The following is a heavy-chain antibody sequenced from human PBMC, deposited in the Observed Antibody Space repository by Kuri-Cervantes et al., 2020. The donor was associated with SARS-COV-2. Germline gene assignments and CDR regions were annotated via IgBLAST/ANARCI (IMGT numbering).Heavy chain of an antibody. V-gene: IGHV3-43D*03. Sequence: GESLKISCAASGFILDDFGMYWVRQAPGKGLEWVSSITWDGGSTFYADSVKGRFTMSRDSSKKSLYLQMDSLTVEDTAFYYCAKVFGVGSNIKYFDYWGLGTVVTVSS. CDR3: AKVFGVGSNIKYFDY. CDR2: ITWDGGST. D-gene: IGHD3-10*02. J-gene: IGHJ4*02. CDR1: GFILDDFG.